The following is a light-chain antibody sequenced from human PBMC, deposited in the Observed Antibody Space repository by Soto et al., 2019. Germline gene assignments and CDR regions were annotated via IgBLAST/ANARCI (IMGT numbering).Light chain of an antibody. CDR2: DTN. Sequence: QSVLTQRPSVSAAPGQQVTISCSGETSNIGNNYVSWYQQLPGTAPKLLIYDTNNRPSGIPDRFSGSKSGTSATLGITGLQTGDEAVYYCGAWDSSLSGVLFGGGTKLTVL. CDR1: TSNIGNNY. V-gene: IGLV1-51*01. J-gene: IGLJ2*01. CDR3: GAWDSSLSGVL.